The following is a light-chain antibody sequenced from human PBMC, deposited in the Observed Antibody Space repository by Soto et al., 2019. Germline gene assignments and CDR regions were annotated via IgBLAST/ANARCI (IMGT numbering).Light chain of an antibody. CDR3: QQYDNWPQT. J-gene: IGKJ1*01. CDR2: GAS. V-gene: IGKV3-15*01. CDR1: QSVSSSY. Sequence: EIVLTQSPGTLSLSPGERATLSCRASQSVSSSYLAWYQHKPGQAPRLLIYGASTRATGIPARFSGRGSGTEFTLTISSLQSVDFAVYYCQQYDNWPQTFGQGTKVVIK.